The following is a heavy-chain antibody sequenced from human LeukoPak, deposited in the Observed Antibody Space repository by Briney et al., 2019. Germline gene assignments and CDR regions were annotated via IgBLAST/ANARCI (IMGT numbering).Heavy chain of an antibody. CDR1: GYTFTSYG. D-gene: IGHD4-23*01. CDR3: ARDDYGGNWFDP. J-gene: IGHJ5*02. V-gene: IGHV1-18*01. Sequence: ASVKVSCKASGYTFTSYGISWARQAPGQGLEWMGWISAYNGNTNYAQKLQGRVTMTTDTSTSTAYMELRSLRSDDTAVYYCARDDYGGNWFDPWGQGTLVTVSS. CDR2: ISAYNGNT.